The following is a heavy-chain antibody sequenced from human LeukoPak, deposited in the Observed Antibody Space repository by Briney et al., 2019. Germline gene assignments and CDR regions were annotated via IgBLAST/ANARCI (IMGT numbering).Heavy chain of an antibody. J-gene: IGHJ4*02. CDR1: GYTFTAHS. D-gene: IGHD5/OR15-5a*01. V-gene: IGHV7-4-1*02. CDR2: ISTSTGNP. Sequence: GASVKVSCKASGYTFTAHSINWVRQAPGQGLEWMGWISTSTGNPTYAQGFTGRFVFSLDTSVSTTYLQISSLEADDTAVYYCARDASKVHFDYWGQGPLVTVSS. CDR3: ARDASKVHFDY.